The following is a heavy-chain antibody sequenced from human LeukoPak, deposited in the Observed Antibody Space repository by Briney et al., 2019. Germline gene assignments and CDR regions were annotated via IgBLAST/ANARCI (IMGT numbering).Heavy chain of an antibody. CDR3: ARQSCSSTSCYFSFGGAYEY. CDR2: ISHSGST. CDR1: GGSISTSHY. D-gene: IGHD2-2*01. Sequence: SETLSLTCTISGGSISTSHYWGWIRQAPGKGLELIGSISHSGSTYYNPSLKSRISISVDTSKNQFSLQLSSVTAADTAVYYRARQSCSSTSCYFSFGGAYEYWGQGTLVTVSS. J-gene: IGHJ4*02. V-gene: IGHV4-39*01.